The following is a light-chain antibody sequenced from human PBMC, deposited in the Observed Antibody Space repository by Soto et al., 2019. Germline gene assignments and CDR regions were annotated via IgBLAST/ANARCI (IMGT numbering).Light chain of an antibody. J-gene: IGKJ4*01. V-gene: IGKV1-9*01. CDR1: QGISSY. CDR3: QQFNSYPVT. Sequence: DIQLTQSPAFLSASLGDRVTITCRASQGISSYLAWHQQKPGKAPKLLIFAASTLQSGVPSRFSGSGSGTEFTLTITSLQPEDFATYYCQQFNSYPVTFGGGTKVEIK. CDR2: AAS.